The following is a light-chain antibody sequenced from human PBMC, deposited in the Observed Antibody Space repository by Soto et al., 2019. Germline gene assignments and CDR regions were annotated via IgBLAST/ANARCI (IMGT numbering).Light chain of an antibody. CDR3: QQYTDWPMT. V-gene: IGKV3-20*01. J-gene: IGKJ5*01. CDR1: QSVSSSY. Sequence: NVLTQSPGTLSLSPGERATLYCSASQSVSSSYLAWYQQKPGQAPRLLIYGASNRATGIPDRFSGSGSGTQFTLTISSLQSEDLAVYYCQQYTDWPMTFGQGTRLEIK. CDR2: GAS.